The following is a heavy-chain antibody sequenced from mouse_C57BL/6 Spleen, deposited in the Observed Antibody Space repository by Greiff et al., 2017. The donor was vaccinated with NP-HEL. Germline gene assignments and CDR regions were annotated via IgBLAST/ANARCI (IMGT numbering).Heavy chain of an antibody. CDR1: GYTFTSYW. CDR3: ARNYDFWFAY. D-gene: IGHD2-4*01. Sequence: QVQLKQPGAELVKPGASVKLSCKASGYTFTSYWMHWVKQRPGRGLEWIGRIDPNSGGTKYNEKFKSKATLTVDKPSSTAYMQLSSLTSEDSAVYYCARNYDFWFAYWGQGTLVTVSA. CDR2: IDPNSGGT. V-gene: IGHV1-72*01. J-gene: IGHJ3*01.